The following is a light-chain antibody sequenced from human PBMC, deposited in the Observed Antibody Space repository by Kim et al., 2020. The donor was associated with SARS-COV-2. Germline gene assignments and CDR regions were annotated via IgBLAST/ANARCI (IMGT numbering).Light chain of an antibody. V-gene: IGLV3-9*01. CDR3: QVWDSGTV. Sequence: SYELTQPLSVSVALGQTASITCGGDNIGDKNVHWYQQKPGQAPVVFIYRDSKRPSGIPERFSGSNSGNTATLTISRAQAGDEADYYCQVWDSGTVFGGGT. CDR2: RDS. CDR1: NIGDKN. J-gene: IGLJ2*01.